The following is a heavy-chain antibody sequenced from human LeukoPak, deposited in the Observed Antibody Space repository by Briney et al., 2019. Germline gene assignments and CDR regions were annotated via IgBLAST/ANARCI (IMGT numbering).Heavy chain of an antibody. CDR1: GLTFSSYW. V-gene: IGHV3-7*01. Sequence: GGSLRLSCAASGLTFSSYWMSWVRQAPGKGLEWVANIKQDGSEKYYVDSVKGRFTISRDNAKNSLYLQMNSLRAEDTAVYHCAREGALGGSYSWFDYWGQGPLVTVSS. CDR2: IKQDGSEK. D-gene: IGHD1-26*01. J-gene: IGHJ4*02. CDR3: AREGALGGSYSWFDY.